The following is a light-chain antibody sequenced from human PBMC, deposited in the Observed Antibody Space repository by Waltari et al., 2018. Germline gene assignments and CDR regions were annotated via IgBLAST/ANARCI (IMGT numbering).Light chain of an antibody. CDR1: TSDVGAYTY. V-gene: IGLV2-14*03. Sequence: QSALTQPASVSGSTGQSITISVTGTTSDVGAYTYVSWYQHHPGKAPKLIIYGVSNRPSGVSNRFSGSKSGNTASLTISGLQADDEAEYYCSSYTTTNTAYVFGTGTKVTVL. CDR3: SSYTTTNTAYV. CDR2: GVS. J-gene: IGLJ1*01.